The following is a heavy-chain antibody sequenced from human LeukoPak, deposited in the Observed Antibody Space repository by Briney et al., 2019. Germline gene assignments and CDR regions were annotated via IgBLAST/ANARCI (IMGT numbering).Heavy chain of an antibody. CDR3: ATQSPVRYYYYGMDV. J-gene: IGHJ6*02. V-gene: IGHV1-24*01. CDR1: GYTLTELS. CDR2: FDPEDGET. Sequence: ASVKVSCKVSGYTLTELSMHWVRQAPGKGREWRGGFDPEDGETIYAQKFQGRVTMTEDTSTDTAYMELSSLRSEDTAVYYCATQSPVRYYYYGMDVWGQGTTVTVSS.